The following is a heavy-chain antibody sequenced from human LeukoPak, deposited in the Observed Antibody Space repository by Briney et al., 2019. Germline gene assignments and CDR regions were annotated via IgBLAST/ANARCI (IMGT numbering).Heavy chain of an antibody. CDR2: IYDSGDT. Sequence: PSETLSLTCTVSGGSISSYYWSWIRQTPGKRLEWIGYIYDSGDTNYNPSLKSRVTISVDTSKNQLSLKLSSVTAADTAVYYCARDVLRTVNDGRQTPYDPFEIWGQGTMVTVSP. D-gene: IGHD3-3*01. J-gene: IGHJ3*02. CDR3: ARDVLRTVNDGRQTPYDPFEI. CDR1: GGSISSYY. V-gene: IGHV4-59*01.